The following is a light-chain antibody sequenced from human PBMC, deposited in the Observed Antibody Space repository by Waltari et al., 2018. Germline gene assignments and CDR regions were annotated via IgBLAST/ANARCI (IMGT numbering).Light chain of an antibody. J-gene: IGLJ3*02. Sequence: QSALTQPASVSGSPGQSITISCTGTSSDVGGYNYVPWYQQHPGKAPKLMISDVSNRPSGGSNRFSGSKSGNTASLTISGLQAEDGADYYCSSYTSSSTLWVFGGGTKLTVL. CDR3: SSYTSSSTLWV. V-gene: IGLV2-14*03. CDR1: SSDVGGYNY. CDR2: DVS.